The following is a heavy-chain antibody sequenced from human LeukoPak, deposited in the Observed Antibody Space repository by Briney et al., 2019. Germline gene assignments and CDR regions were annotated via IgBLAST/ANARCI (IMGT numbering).Heavy chain of an antibody. Sequence: KPSETLSLTCTVSGGSISSGDYYWSWIRQPPGKGLEWIGYIYYSGSTYYNPSLKSRVTISVDTSKNQFSLKLSSVTAADTAVYYCARAVARPRAYYYDSSGYRDAFDIWGQGTMVTVSS. D-gene: IGHD3-22*01. CDR2: IYYSGST. CDR3: ARAVARPRAYYYDSSGYRDAFDI. CDR1: GGSISSGDYY. J-gene: IGHJ3*02. V-gene: IGHV4-30-4*01.